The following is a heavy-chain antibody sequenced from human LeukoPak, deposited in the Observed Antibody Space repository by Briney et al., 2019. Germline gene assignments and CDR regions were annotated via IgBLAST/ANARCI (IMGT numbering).Heavy chain of an antibody. CDR2: IIPILGIA. CDR1: GGTFSSYA. D-gene: IGHD3-10*01. J-gene: IGHJ4*02. CDR3: ASVYYGSGVLGD. V-gene: IGHV1-69*04. Sequence: SVKVSCKASGGTFSSYAISWVRQAPGQGLEWMGRIIPILGIANYAQKFQGRVTITADKSTSTAYMELSSLRSEDTAVYYCASVYYGSGVLGDWGQGTLVTVSS.